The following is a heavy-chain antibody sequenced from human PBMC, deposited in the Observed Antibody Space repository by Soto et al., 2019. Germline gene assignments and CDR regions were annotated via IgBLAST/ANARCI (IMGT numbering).Heavy chain of an antibody. V-gene: IGHV1-69*13. D-gene: IGHD5-18*01. CDR3: ARENTAMANGLDY. J-gene: IGHJ4*02. CDR2: IIPIFGTA. Sequence: GASVKVSCKASGGTFSSYAISWVRQAPGQGLEWMGGIIPIFGTANYAQKFQGRVTITADESTSTAYMELSSLRSEDTAVYYCARENTAMANGLDYWGQGTLVTSPQ. CDR1: GGTFSSYA.